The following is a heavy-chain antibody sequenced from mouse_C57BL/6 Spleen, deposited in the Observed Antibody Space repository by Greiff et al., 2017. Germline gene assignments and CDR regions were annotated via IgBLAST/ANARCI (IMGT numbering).Heavy chain of an antibody. Sequence: QVQLQQPGAELVKPGASVKLSCKASGYTFTSYWMQWVKQRPGQGLEWIGEIDPSDSYTNYNQKFKGKATLTVDTSSSTAYMQLSSLTSEDSAVYYCARERLPQGRAWFAYWGQGTLVTVSA. CDR2: IDPSDSYT. V-gene: IGHV1-50*01. CDR3: ARERLPQGRAWFAY. J-gene: IGHJ3*01. D-gene: IGHD2-4*01. CDR1: GYTFTSYW.